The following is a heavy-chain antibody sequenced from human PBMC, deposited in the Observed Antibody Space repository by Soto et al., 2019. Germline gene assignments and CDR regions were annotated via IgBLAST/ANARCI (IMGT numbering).Heavy chain of an antibody. Sequence: QVQLQESGPGPVKPSETLSLTCAVSGGSISGYYWSWIRQPPGKGLEWIGHTYYSGSANYNPSLKSRVSISVDTSKNQFSLKLSSVTAADTAVYFCARTGNVGFDAFDIWGQGTMVSVSS. D-gene: IGHD1-26*01. CDR1: GGSISGYY. V-gene: IGHV4-59*01. J-gene: IGHJ3*02. CDR2: TYYSGSA. CDR3: ARTGNVGFDAFDI.